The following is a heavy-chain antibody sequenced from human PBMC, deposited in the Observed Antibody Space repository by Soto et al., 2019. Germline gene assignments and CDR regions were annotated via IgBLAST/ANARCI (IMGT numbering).Heavy chain of an antibody. Sequence: QITLKESGPTLVIPTQPLTLTCTFSGFSLTTGGVGVGWIRQPPGKALEWLALIYWDDDKRYSPSLKSRLTITNDTSKNQVVLTMTNMDPLDTGTYYCAHRHSGPDWNGGDFDYWGQGTLVTVSS. V-gene: IGHV2-5*02. J-gene: IGHJ4*02. CDR2: IYWDDDK. D-gene: IGHD1-1*01. CDR3: AHRHSGPDWNGGDFDY. CDR1: GFSLTTGGVG.